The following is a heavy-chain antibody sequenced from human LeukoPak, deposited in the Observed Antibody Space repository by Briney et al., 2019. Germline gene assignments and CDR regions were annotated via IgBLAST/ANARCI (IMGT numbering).Heavy chain of an antibody. CDR1: GGSISSYY. V-gene: IGHV4-59*01. CDR3: ASSTRTTAPDY. D-gene: IGHD2/OR15-2a*01. CDR2: IYYSGSS. Sequence: SETLSLTCTVSGGSISSYYWIWIRQPPGKGLEWIGYIYYSGSSNYHPSLKSRVSISVDTSKNQFSLKLSYVTAADTAVYYCASSTRTTAPDYWGQGTLVTVSS. J-gene: IGHJ4*02.